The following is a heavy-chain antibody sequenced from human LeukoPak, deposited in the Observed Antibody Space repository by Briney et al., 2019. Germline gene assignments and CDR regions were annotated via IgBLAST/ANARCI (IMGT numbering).Heavy chain of an antibody. J-gene: IGHJ4*02. V-gene: IGHV4-4*02. CDR2: IYHSGST. CDR3: ARDAITMAGTDV. Sequence: PSGTLSLTCAVSGVSISSNNRWSWVRQPPGKGLEWIGEIYHSGSTNYNPSLKSRVTISVDKSKNQFSLNLSSVTAADTAVYFCARDAITMAGTDVWGQGTLVTVSS. CDR1: GVSISSNNR. D-gene: IGHD6-19*01.